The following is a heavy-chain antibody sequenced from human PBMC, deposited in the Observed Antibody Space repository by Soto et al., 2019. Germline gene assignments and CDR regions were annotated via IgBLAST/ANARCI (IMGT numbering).Heavy chain of an antibody. CDR3: ARETRFGVVGNPGY. V-gene: IGHV3-7*03. Sequence: EVQLVESGGGLVQPGGSLRLSCAASGFTFTTYWMNWVRQAPGKGLERVANIKQDGSEKYYVDSVKGRFTTSRDNAKNSLYLQMNSLRAADTAVYYCARETRFGVVGNPGYWGQGTLVTVSS. CDR2: IKQDGSEK. D-gene: IGHD3-10*01. J-gene: IGHJ4*02. CDR1: GFTFTTYW.